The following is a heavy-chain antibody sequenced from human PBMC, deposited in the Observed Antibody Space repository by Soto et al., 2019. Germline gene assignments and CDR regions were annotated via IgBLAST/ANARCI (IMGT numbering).Heavy chain of an antibody. Sequence: QVQLVESGGGVVQPGRSLRLSCAASGFTFSSNGMHWVRQAPGKGLEWVAVISYDGSNKYYADSVKGRFTISRDNSKNTLYLQMNSLRAEDTAVYYCAKGGEMATTTAQFDYWGQGTLVTVSS. J-gene: IGHJ4*02. D-gene: IGHD5-12*01. CDR2: ISYDGSNK. CDR1: GFTFSSNG. V-gene: IGHV3-30*18. CDR3: AKGGEMATTTAQFDY.